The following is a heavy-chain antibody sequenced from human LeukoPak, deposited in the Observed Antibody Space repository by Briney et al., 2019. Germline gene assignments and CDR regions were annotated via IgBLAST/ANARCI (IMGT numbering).Heavy chain of an antibody. Sequence: PSETLSLTCTVSGGSISSYYWSWIRQPPGKGLEWIGYIYYSGSTNYNPSLKSRVTISVDTSKNQFSLKLSSVTAADTAVYYCAREPAARGAFDIWGQGTMVTVSS. V-gene: IGHV4-59*01. D-gene: IGHD6-13*01. J-gene: IGHJ3*02. CDR2: IYYSGST. CDR3: AREPAARGAFDI. CDR1: GGSISSYY.